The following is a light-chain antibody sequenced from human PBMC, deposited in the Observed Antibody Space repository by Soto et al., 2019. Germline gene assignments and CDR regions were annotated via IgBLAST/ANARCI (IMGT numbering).Light chain of an antibody. CDR2: EAS. CDR3: QQYKSYSPYT. V-gene: IGKV1-5*03. CDR1: QSVTSR. Sequence: DIQMTQSPSTLSASVGDRVTITCRASQSVTSRLAWYQQKPGKAPKLLIHEASSLESGVPSRFSGSGSGTEFNLTISSLQPDDFATYYCQQYKSYSPYTFGQGTNLEIK. J-gene: IGKJ2*01.